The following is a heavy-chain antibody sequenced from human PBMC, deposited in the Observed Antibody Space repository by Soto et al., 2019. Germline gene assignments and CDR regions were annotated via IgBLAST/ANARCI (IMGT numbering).Heavy chain of an antibody. D-gene: IGHD3-16*01. Sequence: KASETLSLTCAVSGVSFSGYYWTWIRQAPGKGLEWIGEINHSGTTNYIPSLKSRVSLSVDTSKNLFSLKLTSVTAADTGVYFCARGRRWGQSVKGLDSWGQGTLVTVSS. V-gene: IGHV4-34*01. CDR1: GVSFSGYY. CDR2: INHSGTT. CDR3: ARGRRWGQSVKGLDS. J-gene: IGHJ4*02.